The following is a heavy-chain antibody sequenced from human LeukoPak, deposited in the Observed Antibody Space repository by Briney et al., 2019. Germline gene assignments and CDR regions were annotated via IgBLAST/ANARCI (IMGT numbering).Heavy chain of an antibody. Sequence: TSSETLSLTCAVYGGSFSGYYWSWIRQPPGKGLEWIGEINHSGSTNYNPSLKSRVTISVDTSKNQFSLKLSSVTAADTAVYYCARGIVVAPFDPWGQGTLVTVSS. CDR3: ARGIVVAPFDP. CDR1: GGSFSGYY. J-gene: IGHJ5*02. D-gene: IGHD3-22*01. V-gene: IGHV4-34*01. CDR2: INHSGST.